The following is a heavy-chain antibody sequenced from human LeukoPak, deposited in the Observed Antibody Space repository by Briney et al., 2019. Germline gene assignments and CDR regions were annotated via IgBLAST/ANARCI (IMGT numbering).Heavy chain of an antibody. Sequence: GGSLRLSCAASGFTFSSYWMIWVRQAPGKGLEWVANIKQDGSEKYYVDSVKGRFTISRDNAKNSLYLQMNSLRAEDTAVYYCARVAATYAFDIWGQGTMVTVSS. CDR3: ARVAATYAFDI. CDR2: IKQDGSEK. J-gene: IGHJ3*02. V-gene: IGHV3-7*01. CDR1: GFTFSSYW.